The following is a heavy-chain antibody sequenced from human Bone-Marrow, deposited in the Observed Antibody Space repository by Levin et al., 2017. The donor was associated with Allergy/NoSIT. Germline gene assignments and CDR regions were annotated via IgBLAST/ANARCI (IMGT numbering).Heavy chain of an antibody. Sequence: MASETLSLTCTVSGGSISSYYWSWIRQPPGKGLEWIGYIYYSGSTNYNPSLKSRVTISVDTSKNQFSLKLSSVTAADTAVYYCARDQRPQIGDYYYGMDVWGQGTTVTVSS. CDR2: IYYSGST. J-gene: IGHJ6*02. D-gene: IGHD3-16*01. CDR3: ARDQRPQIGDYYYGMDV. V-gene: IGHV4-59*01. CDR1: GGSISSYY.